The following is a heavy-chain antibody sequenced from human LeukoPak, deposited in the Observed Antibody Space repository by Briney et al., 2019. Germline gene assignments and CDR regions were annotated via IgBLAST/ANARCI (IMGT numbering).Heavy chain of an antibody. J-gene: IGHJ4*02. CDR3: ATGGWYLAY. D-gene: IGHD6-19*01. CDR1: GFTFSSYS. V-gene: IGHV3-21*01. CDR2: ITSSSSYI. Sequence: GGSLRLSCAASGFTFSSYSMSWVRQAPVKGLEWVSFITSSSSYIYYADSVKGRFTISRDNAKNSLYLQINSLKVEDRAVYYCATGGWYLAYWGQGTLVTVSS.